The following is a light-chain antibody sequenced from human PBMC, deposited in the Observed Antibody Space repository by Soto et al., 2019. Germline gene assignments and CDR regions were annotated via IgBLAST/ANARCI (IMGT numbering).Light chain of an antibody. CDR2: GTS. V-gene: IGKV3-20*01. CDR1: QYVSTTF. CDR3: QQYVTSPV. Sequence: EIVLTQSPGTLSLSPGERATLSCRASQYVSTTFFAWYQQKPGQAPRLLIYGTSNRATGIPDRFSGSGSGTDFTLTISRPEPEDFAVYYCQQYVTSPVFGGGTKVEIK. J-gene: IGKJ4*01.